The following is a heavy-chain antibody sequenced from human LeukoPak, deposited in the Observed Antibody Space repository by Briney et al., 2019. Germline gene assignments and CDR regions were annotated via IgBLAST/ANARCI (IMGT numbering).Heavy chain of an antibody. J-gene: IGHJ4*02. CDR2: ISNNGGYT. D-gene: IGHD2-15*01. CDR1: GFTFSSSA. CDR3: AKKLGYFSDGGCSSPY. Sequence: GGSLRLSCAASGFTFSSSAMSWVRQAPGKGLEWVSAISNNGGYTYYADSVQGRFTISRDNSKSTLCLQMNSLRAEDTAVYYCAKKLGYFSDGGCSSPYWAQGPLVTVPS. V-gene: IGHV3-23*01.